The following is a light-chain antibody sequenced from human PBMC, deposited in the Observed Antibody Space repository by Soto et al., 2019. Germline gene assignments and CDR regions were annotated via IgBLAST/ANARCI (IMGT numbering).Light chain of an antibody. J-gene: IGKJ1*01. Sequence: EIVMTQSPCTLSVSPGERVTLSCRASQSVSSDLAWYQQKPGQAPRLLIYGASTRATDIPARFSGSGSGTDFTLTISRLEPEDFAVYYCQQYGSSPPWTFGQGTKVDIK. CDR1: QSVSSD. CDR2: GAS. CDR3: QQYGSSPPWT. V-gene: IGKV3-20*01.